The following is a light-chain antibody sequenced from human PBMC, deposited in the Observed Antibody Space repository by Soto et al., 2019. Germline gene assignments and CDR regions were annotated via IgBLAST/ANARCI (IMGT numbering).Light chain of an antibody. J-gene: IGKJ1*01. CDR3: QQYNSYST. V-gene: IGKV1-5*01. CDR1: QSISSW. CDR2: DAS. Sequence: DIQMTQCPSTLSASVGDMVTITCRASQSISSWLAWYQQKPGKAPKLLIYDASRLQSGVPSRFSGSGSGTEFTLTISSLQPDDFAIYYCQQYNSYSTFGQGTKVDIK.